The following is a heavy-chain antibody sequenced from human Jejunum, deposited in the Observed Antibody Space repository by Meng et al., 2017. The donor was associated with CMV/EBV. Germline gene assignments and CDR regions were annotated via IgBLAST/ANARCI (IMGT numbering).Heavy chain of an antibody. D-gene: IGHD3-10*01. CDR1: GFTFSNFH. CDR3: AKGKSYFFEY. CDR2: ISGGGLPK. J-gene: IGHJ4*02. V-gene: IGHV3-11*04. Sequence: CAASGFTFSNFHMNWVRQAPGKGLGWVAYISGGGLPKYYADSMKGRITISRDNAKNSLYLQIDNVGVDDTAVYYCAKGKSYFFEYWGPGALVTVSS.